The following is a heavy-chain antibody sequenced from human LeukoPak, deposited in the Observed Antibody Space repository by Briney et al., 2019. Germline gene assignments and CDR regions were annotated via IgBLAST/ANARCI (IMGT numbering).Heavy chain of an antibody. CDR1: GFTFSSYG. CDR3: AKDLKNYYGSGSYYITPFDY. V-gene: IGHV3-30*02. Sequence: GGSLRLSCAASGFTFSSYGMHWVRQAPGKGLEWVAFIRYDGSDKYYADSVKGRFTISRDNSKNTLYLQMNSLRAEDTAVYYCAKDLKNYYGSGSYYITPFDYWGQGTLVTVSS. J-gene: IGHJ4*02. CDR2: IRYDGSDK. D-gene: IGHD3-10*01.